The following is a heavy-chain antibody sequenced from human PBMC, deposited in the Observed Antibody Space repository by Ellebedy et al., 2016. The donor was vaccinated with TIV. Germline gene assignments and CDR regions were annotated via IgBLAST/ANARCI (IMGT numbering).Heavy chain of an antibody. CDR1: GGTFSSYA. Sequence: ASVKVSCKASGGTFSSYAISWVRQAPGQGLEWMGGIIPIFGTANYAQKFQGRVTMTEDTSTDTAYMELSSLRSEDTAVYYCATVISGSYYRGGYYYGMDVWGQGTTVTVSS. CDR2: IIPIFGTA. V-gene: IGHV1-69*06. D-gene: IGHD1-26*01. CDR3: ATVISGSYYRGGYYYGMDV. J-gene: IGHJ6*02.